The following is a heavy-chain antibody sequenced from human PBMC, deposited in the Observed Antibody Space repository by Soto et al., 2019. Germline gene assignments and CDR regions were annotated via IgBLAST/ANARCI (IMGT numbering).Heavy chain of an antibody. D-gene: IGHD3-3*01. V-gene: IGHV3-23*01. Sequence: AGSLRLSCAASGFTFSRYAMSWVRQAPGKGLEWVSAISGSGGSTYYADSVKGRFTISRDNSKNTLYLQMNSLRAEDTAVYYCATKYDFWSGYHPHWGQGTLVTVSS. CDR3: ATKYDFWSGYHPH. J-gene: IGHJ4*02. CDR2: ISGSGGST. CDR1: GFTFSRYA.